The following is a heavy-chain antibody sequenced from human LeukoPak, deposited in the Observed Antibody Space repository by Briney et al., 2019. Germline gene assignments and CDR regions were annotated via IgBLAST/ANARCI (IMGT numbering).Heavy chain of an antibody. CDR1: GFSVSVHY. J-gene: IGHJ4*02. Sequence: PGGSRRLSCAASGFSVSVHYMSWVRQAPGKGLEWVSVIYTAGNTYYADSLRGRFTISRDTSKNTLYLQVDSLRAEDTAVYYCAAYIAGVPHWGQGTLVTVSS. CDR2: IYTAGNT. D-gene: IGHD6-13*01. CDR3: AAYIAGVPH. V-gene: IGHV3-53*01.